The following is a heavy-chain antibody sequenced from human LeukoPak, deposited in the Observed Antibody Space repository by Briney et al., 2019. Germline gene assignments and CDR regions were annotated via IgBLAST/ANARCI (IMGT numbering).Heavy chain of an antibody. Sequence: SVKVSCKASGGTFSSYAIRWVRQAPGQGLEWMGGIIPIFGTANYAQKFQGRVTITTDESTSTAYMELSSLRSGDTAVYYCARGSQDSSGYYYVGFDYWGQGTLVTVSS. CDR2: IIPIFGTA. V-gene: IGHV1-69*05. D-gene: IGHD3-22*01. J-gene: IGHJ4*02. CDR1: GGTFSSYA. CDR3: ARGSQDSSGYYYVGFDY.